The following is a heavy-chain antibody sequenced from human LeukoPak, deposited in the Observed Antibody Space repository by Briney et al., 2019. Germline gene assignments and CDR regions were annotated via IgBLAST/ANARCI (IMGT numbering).Heavy chain of an antibody. J-gene: IGHJ4*02. D-gene: IGHD3-3*01. CDR2: IYYSGST. CDR3: ARLVHQDDWSGYFPSNVVFWRHFDY. Sequence: PAETLSLTCTVSGGSISSSSYYWGWIRQPPGKGLEWIGSIYYSGSTYYNPSLKSRVTISVDTSKNQFSLKLSSVTAADTAVYYCARLVHQDDWSGYFPSNVVFWRHFDYWGQGTLVTVSS. V-gene: IGHV4-39*01. CDR1: GGSISSSSYY.